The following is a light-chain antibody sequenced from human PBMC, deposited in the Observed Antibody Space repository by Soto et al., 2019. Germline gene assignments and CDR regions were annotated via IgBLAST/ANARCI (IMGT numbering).Light chain of an antibody. Sequence: EIVMTQSPATLSVSPGERATLSCRASQSVSSNLAWYQQKPGQPPRLLIYATSTRATDIPARFSGSGSGTEFTLTISSLRSEDVAVYYCQQYNSWPPLAFGQGTKVEI. CDR1: QSVSSN. CDR3: QQYNSWPPLA. CDR2: ATS. J-gene: IGKJ1*01. V-gene: IGKV3-15*01.